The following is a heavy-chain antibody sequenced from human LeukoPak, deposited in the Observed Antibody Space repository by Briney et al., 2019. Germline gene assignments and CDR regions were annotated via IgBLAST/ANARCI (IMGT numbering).Heavy chain of an antibody. D-gene: IGHD5-18*01. V-gene: IGHV5-51*01. CDR2: IYPYDSNT. CDR3: ARRGYNYPYDY. CDR1: GYNFISYW. Sequence: GASLQISCKGSGYNFISYWIGWVRQLPGKGLEWMGIIYPYDSNTRYSPSFQGQVTISADKSMSTAYLQWSSLKASDTAIYYCARRGYNYPYDYWGQGTLVTVSS. J-gene: IGHJ4*02.